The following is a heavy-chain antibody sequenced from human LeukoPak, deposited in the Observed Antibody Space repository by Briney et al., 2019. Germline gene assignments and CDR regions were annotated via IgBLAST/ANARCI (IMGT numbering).Heavy chain of an antibody. V-gene: IGHV3-30*02. Sequence: GGSLRLSCAASGFTFSSYGMHWVRQAPGKGLEWVAFIRYNGSNKYYADSVKGRFTISRDISKNTVYLQMNSLRVEDTAVYFCAKDRSPTGITGTSPTPGDYWGQGTLVTVSS. J-gene: IGHJ4*02. CDR3: AKDRSPTGITGTSPTPGDY. CDR2: IRYNGSNK. D-gene: IGHD1-7*01. CDR1: GFTFSSYG.